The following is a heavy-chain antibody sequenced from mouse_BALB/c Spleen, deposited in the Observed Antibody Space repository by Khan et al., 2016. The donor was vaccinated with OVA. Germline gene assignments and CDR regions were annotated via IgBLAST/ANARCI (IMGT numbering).Heavy chain of an antibody. CDR2: INSDGTYT. D-gene: IGHD4-1*01. J-gene: IGHJ3*01. V-gene: IGHV5-6*01. CDR3: ASYLTGSFAY. Sequence: EVMLVESGGDLVKPGGSLKLSCAASGFTFSNYGMSWVRQIPDKRLEWVATINSDGTYTYYPDSVKGRFTISRNNATNTLYLEMSSLKSEDTAMYYCASYLTGSFAYWGQGTLVTVSA. CDR1: GFTFSNYG.